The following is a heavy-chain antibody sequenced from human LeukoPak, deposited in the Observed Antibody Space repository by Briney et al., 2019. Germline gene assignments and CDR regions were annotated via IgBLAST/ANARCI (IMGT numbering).Heavy chain of an antibody. CDR1: GFTFSSFG. CDR2: ISYDGSNK. J-gene: IGHJ4*02. CDR3: ARDSHGSYYFDY. Sequence: GGSLRLSCAASGFTFSSFGMSWVRQAPGKGLEWVAVISYDGSNKYYADSVKGRFTISRDNSKNTLYLQMNSLRAEDTAVYYCARDSHGSYYFDYWGQGTLVTVSS. D-gene: IGHD1-26*01. V-gene: IGHV3-30*03.